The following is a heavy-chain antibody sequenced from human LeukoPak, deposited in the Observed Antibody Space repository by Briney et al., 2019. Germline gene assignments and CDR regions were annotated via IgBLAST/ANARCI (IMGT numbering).Heavy chain of an antibody. CDR1: GFTVSSNY. Sequence: GGSLRLSCAASGFTVSSNYMSWVRQAPGKGLEWVSVIYSGGSTYYADSVKGRFTISGDNSKNTLYLQMNSLRAEDTAVYYCARVIGMGWLQSGEAFDIWGQGTMVTVSS. J-gene: IGHJ3*02. CDR2: IYSGGST. D-gene: IGHD5-24*01. CDR3: ARVIGMGWLQSGEAFDI. V-gene: IGHV3-53*01.